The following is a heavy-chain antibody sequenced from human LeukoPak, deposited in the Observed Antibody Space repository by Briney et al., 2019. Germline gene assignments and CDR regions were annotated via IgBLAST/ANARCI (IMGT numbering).Heavy chain of an antibody. V-gene: IGHV3-23*01. CDR3: AKRVSGVVGPVVDY. CDR2: ITDRGDIT. D-gene: IGHD2-21*01. CDR1: GFTFDKYA. J-gene: IGHJ4*02. Sequence: GGSLRLSCAVSGFTFDKYAMRWVRQAPGNGLEWVSAITDRGDITYYADAVKGRFTISRDNSRNMLYLQMNSLRVEDTAIYFCAKRVSGVVGPVVDYWGQGTLVTVSS.